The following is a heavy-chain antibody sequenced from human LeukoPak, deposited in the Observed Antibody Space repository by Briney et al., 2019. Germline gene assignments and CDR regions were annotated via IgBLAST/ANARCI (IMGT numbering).Heavy chain of an antibody. CDR3: ARETVGFGTSNPFDY. D-gene: IGHD1-1*01. CDR2: ICYDGYNK. CDR1: GFTFSSYA. Sequence: GMTLRLSCAASGFTFSSYAMHWVRQAPGKGLEWVAVICYDGYNKYYEDAVKGRFTISRDNSKNTLYLQMNSLGAEDTAVYYCARETVGFGTSNPFDYWGQGTLVTV. V-gene: IGHV3-30-3*01. J-gene: IGHJ4*02.